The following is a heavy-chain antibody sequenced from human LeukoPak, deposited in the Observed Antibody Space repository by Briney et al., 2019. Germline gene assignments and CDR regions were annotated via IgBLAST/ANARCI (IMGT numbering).Heavy chain of an antibody. J-gene: IGHJ5*02. CDR3: ARGDIVLMVYAMDNWFDP. V-gene: IGHV1-2*02. D-gene: IGHD2-8*01. CDR2: INPNSGGT. Sequence: ASVKVSCKASGYTFTGYYMHWVRQAPGQGLEWMGWINPNSGGTNYAQKFQGRVTMTRDTSTSTVYMEPSSLRSEDTAVYYCARGDIVLMVYAMDNWFDPWGQGTLVTVSS. CDR1: GYTFTGYY.